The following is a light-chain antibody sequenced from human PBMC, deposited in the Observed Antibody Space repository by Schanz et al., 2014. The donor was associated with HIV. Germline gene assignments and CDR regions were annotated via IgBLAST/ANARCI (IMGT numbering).Light chain of an antibody. J-gene: IGLJ1*01. CDR3: SSYTSSNTLEV. Sequence: SALTPPTSVSGSPGQSITISCTVASSDVGDVNFVSWYQQHPGKAPKLMIYDFSDRPSGISSRFSGSKSGNTASLTISGLRAEDESDYYCSSYTSSNTLEVFGTGTKVTVL. CDR1: SSDVGDVNF. CDR2: DFS. V-gene: IGLV2-14*03.